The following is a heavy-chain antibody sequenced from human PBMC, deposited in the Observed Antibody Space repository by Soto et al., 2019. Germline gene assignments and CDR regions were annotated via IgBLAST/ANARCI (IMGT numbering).Heavy chain of an antibody. Sequence: QLQESGPGLVKPSETLSLTCTVSAAAMSSYYWSWVRQSPGKGLEWIGYIYNTGTTDYNPTLKARVTISVEMSNFQFSLKLTSVTAADTAVYSCATDSTCYYSDAFDVWGQGARVIVSS. D-gene: IGHD3-22*01. V-gene: IGHV4-59*03. CDR2: IYNTGTT. CDR3: ATDSTCYYSDAFDV. J-gene: IGHJ3*01. CDR1: AAAMSSYY.